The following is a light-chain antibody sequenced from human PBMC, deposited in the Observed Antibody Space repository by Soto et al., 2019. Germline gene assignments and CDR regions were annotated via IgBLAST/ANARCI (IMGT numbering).Light chain of an antibody. CDR2: DAS. Sequence: EIVMTQSIATLSVSPGGRVTLSCGASQSVSSRLAWYQQKPGQAPRLLIYDASTRATGIPARFSGSGSGTEFTLTISSLQSEDFAVYYCQQYGSSPLTFGRGTKVDIK. CDR3: QQYGSSPLT. V-gene: IGKV3-15*01. CDR1: QSVSSR. J-gene: IGKJ4*01.